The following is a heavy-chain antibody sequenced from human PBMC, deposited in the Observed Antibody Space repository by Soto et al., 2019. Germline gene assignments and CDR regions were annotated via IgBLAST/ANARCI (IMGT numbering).Heavy chain of an antibody. CDR2: IKQDGSEK. CDR1: GFTFSSYW. J-gene: IGHJ4*02. Sequence: HPGGSLRLSCAASGFTFSSYWMSWVRQAPGKGLEWVANIKQDGSEKYYVDSVKGRFTISRDNAKNSLYLQMNSLRAEDTAVYYSARDSDFWRTDYFDYWGQGTLVTVSS. V-gene: IGHV3-7*01. CDR3: ARDSDFWRTDYFDY. D-gene: IGHD3-3*01.